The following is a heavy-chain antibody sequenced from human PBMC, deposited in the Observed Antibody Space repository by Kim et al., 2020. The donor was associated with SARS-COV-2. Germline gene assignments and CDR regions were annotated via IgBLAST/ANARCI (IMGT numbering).Heavy chain of an antibody. CDR1: GFTFSSYE. CDR2: ISSSTI. D-gene: IGHD6-19*01. V-gene: IGHV3-48*03. Sequence: GGSLRLSCAASGFTFSSYEMNWVRQAPGKGLEWVSYISSSTIFYGDSVKGRFTISRDNAKNSLYLQMHDLRAEDTAIYYCARGRLSPFDYWGQGTLVTVS. CDR3: ARGRLSPFDY. J-gene: IGHJ4*02.